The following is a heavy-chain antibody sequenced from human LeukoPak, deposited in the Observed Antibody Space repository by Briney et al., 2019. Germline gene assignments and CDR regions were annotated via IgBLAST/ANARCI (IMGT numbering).Heavy chain of an antibody. D-gene: IGHD2/OR15-2a*01. J-gene: IGHJ4*02. CDR3: VSFYETY. Sequence: GGSLRLSCATSGFTFRNYGLHWVRQAPGKGLEWVAVISHDGANEYYADSVKGRATISRDNAKNTVYLQMNSLRAEDTAVYYCVSFYETYWGRGTLVTVSS. CDR1: GFTFRNYG. V-gene: IGHV3-33*03. CDR2: ISHDGANE.